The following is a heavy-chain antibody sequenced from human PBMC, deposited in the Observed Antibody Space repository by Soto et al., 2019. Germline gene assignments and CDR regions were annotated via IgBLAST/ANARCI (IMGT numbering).Heavy chain of an antibody. CDR1: GFTFSSFG. Sequence: QVLLVQSGAEVRKPGASVKLSCQGSGFTFSSFGFSWVRQAPGQGLEWMGWINASNGKTNVAKRFQGRVTMTTDTSTSTAYMDLRSLRSDDTAMYYCARDDEFWSGYLLHWGQGTLVTVSS. V-gene: IGHV1-18*01. D-gene: IGHD3-3*01. J-gene: IGHJ4*02. CDR3: ARDDEFWSGYLLH. CDR2: INASNGKT.